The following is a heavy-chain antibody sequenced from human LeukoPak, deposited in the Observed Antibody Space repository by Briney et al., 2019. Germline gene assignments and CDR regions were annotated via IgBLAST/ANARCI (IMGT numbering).Heavy chain of an antibody. J-gene: IGHJ4*02. V-gene: IGHV3-23*01. CDR1: GFTFSSYG. D-gene: IGHD3-9*01. CDR2: ISGSSGGT. Sequence: GGSLRLSCAASGFTFSSYGMSWVRQAPGEGLEWVSSISGSSGGTYYADSVKGRFTISRDNSKNTLYLQMNSLRAEDTAVYYCAKRKSSPYDILTAIDYWGQGTLVTVSS. CDR3: AKRKSSPYDILTAIDY.